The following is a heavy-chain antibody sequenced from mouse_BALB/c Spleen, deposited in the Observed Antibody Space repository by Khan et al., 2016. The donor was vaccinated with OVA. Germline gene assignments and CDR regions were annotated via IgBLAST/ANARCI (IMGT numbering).Heavy chain of an antibody. D-gene: IGHD1-1*01. CDR1: GYSITSDYA. Sequence: EVQLQESGPGLVKPSQSLSLTCTVTGYSITSDYAWNWIRQFPGNKLEWMGYIKYSGGTSYNPSLKSRISISRDTSKNQFFLQLNSVTTEDTATYYCARSGTISTVVVTDFDFWGQGTTLTVSS. CDR3: ARSGTISTVVVTDFDF. CDR2: IKYSGGT. J-gene: IGHJ2*01. V-gene: IGHV3-2*02.